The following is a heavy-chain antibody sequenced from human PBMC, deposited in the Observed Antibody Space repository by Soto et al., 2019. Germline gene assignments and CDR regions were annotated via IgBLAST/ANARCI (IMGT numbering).Heavy chain of an antibody. J-gene: IGHJ5*02. V-gene: IGHV2-5*02. CDR2: IYWDDDK. D-gene: IGHD3-10*01. Sequence: QITLKESGPTLVKPTQTLTLTCTFSGFSLSTSGVGVGWIRQPPGKALEWLALIYWDDDKRYSPSLKSRLTITKDTSKNHVVLTMTNMDPVDTATYYCAHRLLWFGTGLSWFDPWGQGTLVTVSS. CDR1: GFSLSTSGVG. CDR3: AHRLLWFGTGLSWFDP.